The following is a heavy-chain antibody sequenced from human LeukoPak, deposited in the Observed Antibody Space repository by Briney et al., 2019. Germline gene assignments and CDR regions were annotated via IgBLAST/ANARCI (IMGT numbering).Heavy chain of an antibody. CDR2: IGGGST. CDR3: AKYSGSGSKTFDI. V-gene: IGHV3-23*01. Sequence: PGGSLRLSCAASGFSLSSYAMSWVRQAPGKGLEWVPAIGGGSTYYADSVKGRFTISRDNSKNTLFLQMNSLRAEDTAVHYCAKYSGSGSKTFDIWGQGTMVTVSS. J-gene: IGHJ3*02. D-gene: IGHD3-10*01. CDR1: GFSLSSYA.